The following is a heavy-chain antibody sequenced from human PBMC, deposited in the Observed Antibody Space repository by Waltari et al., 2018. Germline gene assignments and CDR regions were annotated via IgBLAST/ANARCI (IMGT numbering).Heavy chain of an antibody. CDR2: VGDSGNS. CDR3: ARQRPAALVAWFDS. CDR1: GDSISRSDYY. V-gene: IGHV4-39*07. D-gene: IGHD2-2*01. J-gene: IGHJ5*01. Sequence: QLQLQESGPGLVKPSETLSLSCTVSGDSISRSDYYWGWIRQPPGKGLEWIGSVGDSGNSCSNPSLKSLVDISTYTSKNHLSLRLTSVTAADSAVYHCARQRPAALVAWFDSWGQGTPVIVSS.